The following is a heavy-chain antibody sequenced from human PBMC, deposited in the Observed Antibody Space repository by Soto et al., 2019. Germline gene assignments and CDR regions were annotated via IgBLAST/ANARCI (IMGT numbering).Heavy chain of an antibody. CDR2: IWYDGSNK. J-gene: IGHJ4*02. D-gene: IGHD5-12*01. V-gene: IGHV3-33*01. Sequence: QVQLVESGGGVVQPGRSLRLSCAASGFTFSSYGMHWVRQAPGKGLEWVAVIWYDGSNKYYADSVKGRFTISRDNSENTLYLQMNSLRAEDTAVYYCARDSVATPDYWGQGTLVTVSS. CDR1: GFTFSSYG. CDR3: ARDSVATPDY.